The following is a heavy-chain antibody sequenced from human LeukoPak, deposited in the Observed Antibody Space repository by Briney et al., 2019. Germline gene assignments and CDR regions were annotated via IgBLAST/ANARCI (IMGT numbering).Heavy chain of an antibody. D-gene: IGHD4-23*01. CDR3: ARDWARVRWFVRFDP. J-gene: IGHJ5*02. V-gene: IGHV4-34*01. Sequence: SETLSLTCAVYGGSFSGYYWSWIRQPPGKGLEWIGEINHSGSTNYNPSLKSRVTISVDTSKNQFSLKLSSVTAVDTAVYYCARDWARVRWFVRFDPWGQGTLVTVSS. CDR1: GGSFSGYY. CDR2: INHSGST.